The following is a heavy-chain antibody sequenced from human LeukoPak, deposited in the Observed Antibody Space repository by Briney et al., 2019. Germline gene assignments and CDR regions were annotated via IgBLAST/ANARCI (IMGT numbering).Heavy chain of an antibody. CDR2: IIPILGIA. J-gene: IGHJ3*02. Sequence: ASVKVSCKASGGTFSSYAISWVRQAPGQGLEWMGRIIPILGIANYAQKFQGRVTITADKSTSTAYMELSSLRSEDTAVYYCARDSAPRWELQGDAFDIWGQGTMVTVSS. CDR3: ARDSAPRWELQGDAFDI. CDR1: GGTFSSYA. V-gene: IGHV1-69*04. D-gene: IGHD1-26*01.